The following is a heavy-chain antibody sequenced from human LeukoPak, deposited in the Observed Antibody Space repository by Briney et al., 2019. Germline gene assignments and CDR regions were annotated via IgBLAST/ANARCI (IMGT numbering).Heavy chain of an antibody. CDR2: IYRSGST. J-gene: IGHJ4*02. D-gene: IGHD5-18*01. CDR1: GYSINSGYY. V-gene: IGHV4-38-2*02. Sequence: PSETLSLTCTVSGYSINSGYYWVWIRQPPGKGLEWIGSIYRSGSTNYNPSLKSRVTISVDTSKNQFSLKVSSVTAADTAVYYCARESGYMQRWGQGTLVTVSS. CDR3: ARESGYMQR.